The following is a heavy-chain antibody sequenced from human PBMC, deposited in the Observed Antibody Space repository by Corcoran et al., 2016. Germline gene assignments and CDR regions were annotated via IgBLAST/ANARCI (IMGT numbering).Heavy chain of an antibody. CDR1: GFTFSSYG. J-gene: IGHJ5*02. V-gene: IGHV3-33*01. CDR2: IWYDGSNK. D-gene: IGHD6-13*01. CDR3: ARAGSSWYPGWFDP. Sequence: QVQLVESGGGVVQPGRSLRLSCAASGFTFSSYGMHWVRQAPGKGLEWVAVIWYDGSNKYYADSVKGRFTISRDNSKNTLYLQMNSLRAEDTAVYYCARAGSSWYPGWFDPWGQGTLVTVSS.